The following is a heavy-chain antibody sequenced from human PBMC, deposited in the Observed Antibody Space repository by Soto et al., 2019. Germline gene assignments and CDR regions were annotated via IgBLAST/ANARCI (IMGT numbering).Heavy chain of an antibody. Sequence: EVQLVESGGGLVQPGRSLRLSCAASGFNFDDYAMHWVRQAPGKGLEWVSGISWNSGSIGYADSVKGRFTISRDNAKNSLYLQMNSLRAEDTALYYCAKDGANYDFWSGYDHWGQGTLVTVSS. D-gene: IGHD3-3*01. V-gene: IGHV3-9*01. CDR2: ISWNSGSI. CDR1: GFNFDDYA. J-gene: IGHJ4*02. CDR3: AKDGANYDFWSGYDH.